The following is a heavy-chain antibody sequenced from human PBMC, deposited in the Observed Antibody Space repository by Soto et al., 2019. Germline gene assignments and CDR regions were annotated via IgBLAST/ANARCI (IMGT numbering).Heavy chain of an antibody. D-gene: IGHD5-18*01. CDR2: ISSSSSYI. V-gene: IGHV3-21*01. CDR3: ARDRSYGHYYYGMDV. CDR1: GFSFSSYS. J-gene: IGHJ6*02. Sequence: GGSLRLSCAASGFSFSSYSMNWVRQAPGKGLEWVSSISSSSSYIYYADSVKGRFTISRDNAKNTLYLQMNSLRAEDTAVYYCARDRSYGHYYYGMDVWGQGTTVTVSS.